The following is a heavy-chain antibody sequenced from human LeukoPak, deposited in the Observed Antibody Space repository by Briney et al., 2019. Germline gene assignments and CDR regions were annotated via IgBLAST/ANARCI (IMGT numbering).Heavy chain of an antibody. V-gene: IGHV3-7*01. CDR3: ARVGYYGSGSYWECFDY. CDR1: GSTFSSYA. CDR2: IKQDGSEK. Sequence: PGGSLRLSCAASGSTFSSYAMHWVRQAPGKGLEWVANIKQDGSEKYYVDSVKGRFTISRDNAKNSLYLQMNSLRAEDTAVYHCARVGYYGSGSYWECFDYWGQGTLVTVSS. J-gene: IGHJ4*02. D-gene: IGHD3-10*01.